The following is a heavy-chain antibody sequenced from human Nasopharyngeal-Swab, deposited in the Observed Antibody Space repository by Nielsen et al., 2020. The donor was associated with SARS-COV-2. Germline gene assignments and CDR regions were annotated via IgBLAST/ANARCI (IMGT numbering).Heavy chain of an antibody. Sequence: GESLKISCAAAGFTFGSVAMNWVRQAPGKGPQWVATITDTGHGTYYADSVRGRFSISRDNAKNSLSLLMSTLRGEDTAVYYCVRGWRSNSFDYWGQGARVTVSA. D-gene: IGHD2/OR15-2a*01. CDR3: VRGWRSNSFDY. CDR1: GFTFGSVA. V-gene: IGHV3-23*01. J-gene: IGHJ4*01. CDR2: ITDTGHGT.